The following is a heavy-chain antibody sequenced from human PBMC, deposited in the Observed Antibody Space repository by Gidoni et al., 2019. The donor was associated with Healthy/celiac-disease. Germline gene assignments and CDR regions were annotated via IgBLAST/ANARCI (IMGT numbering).Heavy chain of an antibody. CDR1: GFSLSTSGVG. V-gene: IGHV2-5*02. CDR3: AHRLGEEMATIGRFPNFDAFDI. J-gene: IGHJ3*02. CDR2: IYWDDDK. D-gene: IGHD5-12*01. Sequence: QITLKESGPTPVKPTQTLTLTCTFPGFSLSTSGVGVGWIRQPPGKALEWLALIYWDDDKRYSPSLKSRLTITKDTSKNQVVLTMTNMDPVDTATYYCAHRLGEEMATIGRFPNFDAFDIWGQGTMVTVSS.